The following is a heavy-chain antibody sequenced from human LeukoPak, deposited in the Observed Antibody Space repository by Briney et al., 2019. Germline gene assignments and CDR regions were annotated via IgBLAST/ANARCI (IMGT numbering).Heavy chain of an antibody. CDR3: ARDLGASTVIFFDY. D-gene: IGHD4-17*01. J-gene: IGHJ4*02. Sequence: ASVKVSCKASGYTFTSYGISWMRQAPGQGLEWMGWISAYNGNTNYAQKFQGRVTMTTDTSTSTAYMDLRSLRSDDTAVYYCARDLGASTVIFFDYWGQGTLVTVSS. CDR1: GYTFTSYG. V-gene: IGHV1-18*01. CDR2: ISAYNGNT.